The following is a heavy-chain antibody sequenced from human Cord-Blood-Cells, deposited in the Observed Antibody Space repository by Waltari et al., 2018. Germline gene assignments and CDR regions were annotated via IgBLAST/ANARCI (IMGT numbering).Heavy chain of an antibody. Sequence: QVQLVQSGAEVKKPGASVKVSCKASGYTFTGYYMHWVRQAPGQGLEWRGWINPDSGGTNYAQKFKGRVTMTRDTSISTAYMELSRLRSDDTAVYYCARDFSSSSFAFDIWGQGTMVTVSS. CDR2: INPDSGGT. CDR3: ARDFSSSSFAFDI. D-gene: IGHD6-6*01. V-gene: IGHV1-2*02. CDR1: GYTFTGYY. J-gene: IGHJ3*02.